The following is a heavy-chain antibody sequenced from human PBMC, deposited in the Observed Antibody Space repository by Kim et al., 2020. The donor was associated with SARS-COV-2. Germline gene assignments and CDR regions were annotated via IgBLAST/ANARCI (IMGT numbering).Heavy chain of an antibody. J-gene: IGHJ4*02. CDR1: GFTFSSYG. CDR3: ARDYRGGSCLDY. Sequence: GGSLRLSCAASGFTFSSYGMHWVRQAPGKGLEWVAVISYDGSNKYYADSVKGRFTISRDNSKNTLYLQMNSLRAEDTAVYYCARDYRGGSCLDYWGQGTLVTVSS. V-gene: IGHV3-33*05. D-gene: IGHD2-15*01. CDR2: ISYDGSNK.